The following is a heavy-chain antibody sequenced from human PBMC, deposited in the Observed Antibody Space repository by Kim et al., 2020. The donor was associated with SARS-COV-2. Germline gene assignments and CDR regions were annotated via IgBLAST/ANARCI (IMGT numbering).Heavy chain of an antibody. J-gene: IGHJ5*02. D-gene: IGHD5-18*01. CDR2: IYYSGST. Sequence: SETLSLTCTVSGGSISSGGYYWSWIRQHPGKGLEWIGYIYYSGSTYYNPSLKSRVTISVDTSKNQFSLKLSSVTAADTAVYYCARDRGLGYSYGSGWFDPWGQGTLVTVSS. CDR3: ARDRGLGYSYGSGWFDP. V-gene: IGHV4-31*03. CDR1: GGSISSGGYY.